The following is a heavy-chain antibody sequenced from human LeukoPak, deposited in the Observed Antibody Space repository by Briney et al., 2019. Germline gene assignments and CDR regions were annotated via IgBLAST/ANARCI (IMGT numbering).Heavy chain of an antibody. CDR1: GFTFSSYA. D-gene: IGHD4-17*01. CDR2: IRYDGSNK. CDR3: AKGPPLYGDYDDY. V-gene: IGHV3-30*02. Sequence: GGSLRLSCAASGFTFSSYAMHWVRQAPGKGLEWVAFIRYDGSNKYYADSVKGRFTISRDNSKNTLYLQMNSLRAEDTAVYYCAKGPPLYGDYDDYWGQGTLVTVSS. J-gene: IGHJ4*02.